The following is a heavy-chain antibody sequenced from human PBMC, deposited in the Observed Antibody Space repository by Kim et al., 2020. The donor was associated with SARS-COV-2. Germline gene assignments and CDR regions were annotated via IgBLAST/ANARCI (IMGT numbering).Heavy chain of an antibody. J-gene: IGHJ5*02. CDR1: GFTFSSYW. D-gene: IGHD1-26*01. CDR3: ARTSGSYFVVPPGWFDP. CDR2: IKQDGSEK. Sequence: GGSLRLSCAASGFTFSSYWMSWVRQAPGKGLEWVANIKQDGSEKYYVDSVKGRFTISRDNAKNSLYLQMNSLRAEDTAVYYCARTSGSYFVVPPGWFDPWGQGTLVTVSS. V-gene: IGHV3-7*01.